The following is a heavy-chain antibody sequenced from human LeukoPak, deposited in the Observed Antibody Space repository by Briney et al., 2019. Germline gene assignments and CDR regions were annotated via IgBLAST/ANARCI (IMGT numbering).Heavy chain of an antibody. V-gene: IGHV4-39*01. D-gene: IGHD3-3*01. J-gene: IGHJ6*03. CDR1: GGSISSSSYY. Sequence: PETLSLSCTVSGGSISSSSYYRGSIRQPPGKGLEWIGSIYYSGSTYYSPSLKSRVTISVDTSKNQFSLKLSSVTAADTAVYYCASQLRFLEWLKDYMDVWGKGTTVTVSS. CDR2: IYYSGST. CDR3: ASQLRFLEWLKDYMDV.